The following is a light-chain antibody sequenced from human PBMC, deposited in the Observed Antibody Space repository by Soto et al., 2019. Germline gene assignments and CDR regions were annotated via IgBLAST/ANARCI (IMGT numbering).Light chain of an antibody. J-gene: IGKJ1*01. V-gene: IGKV3-20*01. CDR2: GAS. CDR3: QQYGSSGT. Sequence: IVLTQSPGTLSLSPGERATLSCSASQSVRNNYLAWYQQKPGQAPRLLIYGASNRATGIPDRFSGSGSGTDFTLTISRLEPEDFAVYYCQQYGSSGTFGQGTKVDI. CDR1: QSVRNNY.